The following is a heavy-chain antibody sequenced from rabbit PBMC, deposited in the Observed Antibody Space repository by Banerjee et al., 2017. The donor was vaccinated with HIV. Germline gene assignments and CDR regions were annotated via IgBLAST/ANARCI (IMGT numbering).Heavy chain of an antibody. CDR1: GFSFSSSYW. CDR3: ARSMGAYGVYGYANF. CDR2: IYTGDGNT. V-gene: IGHV1S45*01. J-gene: IGHJ3*01. Sequence: QEQLEESGGDLVKPGASLTLTCTASGFSFSSSYWICWVRQAPGKGLEWIACIYTGDGNTWYASWAKGRFTISKTSSTTVTLQMTSLTAADTATYFCARSMGAYGVYGYANFWGPGTLVTVS. D-gene: IGHD6-1*01.